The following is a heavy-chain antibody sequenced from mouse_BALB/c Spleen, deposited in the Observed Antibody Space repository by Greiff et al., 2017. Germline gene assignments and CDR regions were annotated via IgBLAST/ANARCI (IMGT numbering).Heavy chain of an antibody. Sequence: EVQLQQSGPSLVKPSQTLSLTCSVTGYSITSAYWNWIRKFPGNKLEYMGDISYSGSTYYNPSLKSRISITRDTSKNQYYLQLNSVTTEVTATYYCARGLRYAMDYWGQGTSVTVSS. V-gene: IGHV3-8*02. D-gene: IGHD6-1*01. CDR3: ARGLRYAMDY. CDR2: ISYSGST. J-gene: IGHJ4*01. CDR1: GYSITSAY.